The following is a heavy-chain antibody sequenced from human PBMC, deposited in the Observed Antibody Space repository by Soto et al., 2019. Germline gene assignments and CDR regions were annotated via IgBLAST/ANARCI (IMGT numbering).Heavy chain of an antibody. CDR2: ISGSGGST. J-gene: IGHJ6*02. V-gene: IGHV3-23*01. CDR3: AKVRSPYYYYAMDV. CDR1: GFTFSSFT. Sequence: GGSLRLSCAASGFTFSSFTMTWVRQAPGKGLEWVSLISGSGGSTYSADSVKGRFTISRDNSKNTLFLQMSSLRAEDTAIYYCAKVRSPYYYYAMDVWGQGTTVTVSS. D-gene: IGHD3-10*01.